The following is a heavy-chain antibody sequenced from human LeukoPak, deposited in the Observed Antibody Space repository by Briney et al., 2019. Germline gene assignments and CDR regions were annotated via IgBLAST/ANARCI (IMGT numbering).Heavy chain of an antibody. CDR1: GFTFSDYY. J-gene: IGHJ3*02. V-gene: IGHV3-21*01. CDR3: ARDGDYYGSGSYRDGFDI. D-gene: IGHD3-10*01. Sequence: GGSLRLSCAASGFTFSDYYMNWVRQAPGKGLEWVSSISTSRSYIYYADSVKGRFTISRDNAKNSLYLQMNSLRAEDTAVYYCARDGDYYGSGSYRDGFDIWGQGTMVTVSS. CDR2: ISTSRSYI.